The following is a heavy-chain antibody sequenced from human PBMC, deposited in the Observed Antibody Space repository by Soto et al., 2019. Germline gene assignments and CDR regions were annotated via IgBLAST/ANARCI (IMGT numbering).Heavy chain of an antibody. V-gene: IGHV1-18*01. CDR1: GYTFTSYG. CDR2: ISAYNGNT. D-gene: IGHD2-15*01. J-gene: IGHJ3*02. CDR3: ASGYCSGGSCYGDAFDI. Sequence: ASVKVSCKASGYTFTSYGISWVRQAPGQGLERMGWISAYNGNTNYAQKLQGRVTMTTDTSTSTAYMELRSLRSDDTAVYYCASGYCSGGSCYGDAFDIWGQGTMVTVSS.